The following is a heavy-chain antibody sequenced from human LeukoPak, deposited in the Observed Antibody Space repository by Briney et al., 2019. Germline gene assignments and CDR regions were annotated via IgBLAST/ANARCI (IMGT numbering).Heavy chain of an antibody. CDR1: GGSISGFY. V-gene: IGHV4-38-2*02. J-gene: IGHJ4*02. D-gene: IGHD6-13*01. Sequence: SSETLSLTCTVSGGSISGFYWGWIRQPPGKGLEWSGSIYHSGSTYYNPSLKSRVTISVDTYKNQFSLKLSSVTGADTAVYYCARAQQLVPPYFDYWGQGTLVTVSS. CDR3: ARAQQLVPPYFDY. CDR2: IYHSGST.